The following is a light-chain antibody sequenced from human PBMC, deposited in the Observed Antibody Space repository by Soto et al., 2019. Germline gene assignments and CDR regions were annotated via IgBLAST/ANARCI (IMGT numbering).Light chain of an antibody. Sequence: IQMTQSPSSLSASVGDRVTITCQASQDISNYLNWYQQKPGKAPKLLIYAASTLQSGVPSRFSGSGSGTDFTLTISCLQSEDFATYYCQQYYSFPLTFGGGTKVDI. CDR1: QDISNY. CDR3: QQYYSFPLT. J-gene: IGKJ4*01. V-gene: IGKV1-33*01. CDR2: AAS.